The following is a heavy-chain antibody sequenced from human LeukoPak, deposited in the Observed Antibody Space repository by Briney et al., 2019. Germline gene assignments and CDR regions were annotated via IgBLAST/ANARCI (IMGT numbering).Heavy chain of an antibody. CDR1: GFTFSSYA. CDR2: ISSDGSNK. J-gene: IGHJ6*03. Sequence: GGSLRLSCAASGFTFSSYAMHWVRQAPGKGLEWVAVISSDGSNKYSADSVKGRFTISRDNSKNTLYLQMNSLRPEDTAVYYCAKERLYGYNYMDVWGKGTTVTISS. CDR3: AKERLYGYNYMDV. D-gene: IGHD2-8*01. V-gene: IGHV3-30*04.